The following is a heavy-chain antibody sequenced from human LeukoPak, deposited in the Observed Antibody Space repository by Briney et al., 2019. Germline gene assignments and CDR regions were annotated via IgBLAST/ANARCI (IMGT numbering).Heavy chain of an antibody. CDR3: AKNSGYYHPYYIDH. D-gene: IGHD3-22*01. CDR2: IYHSRST. Sequence: SSETLSLTCTVSGYSISSGYYRDWIRQPPGKGLEWIGNIYHSRSTYYNPSLKSRVTISVDTSKNQFSLKLNSVTAADTAVYYCAKNSGYYHPYYIDHWGQGTLVTVSS. J-gene: IGHJ4*02. CDR1: GYSISSGYY. V-gene: IGHV4-38-2*02.